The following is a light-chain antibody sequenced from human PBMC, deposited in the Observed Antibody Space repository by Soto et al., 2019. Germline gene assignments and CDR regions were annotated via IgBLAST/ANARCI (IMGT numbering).Light chain of an antibody. V-gene: IGKV1-9*01. CDR1: QDISSY. CDR2: AAS. Sequence: DIQLTQSPSFLSASVGDRVTITCRTSQDISSYLAWYQQKPGKAPQLLISAASTLRSGVPSRFSGSGSGTEFTLTISSLQXXXXXXXXXXXXXXXPLSFGGGTKVEI. J-gene: IGKJ4*01. CDR3: XXXXXXPLS.